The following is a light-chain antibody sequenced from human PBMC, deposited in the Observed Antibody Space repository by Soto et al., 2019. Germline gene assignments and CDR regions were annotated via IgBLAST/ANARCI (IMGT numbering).Light chain of an antibody. CDR1: QTISTW. V-gene: IGKV1-5*01. CDR3: QQYNSYPWT. CDR2: GAS. Sequence: DIQMTQSPSTLSASLGESVTITCRASQTISTWLAWYQQKPGKAPKLLISGASSLESGVPSRFSGSGSGTEFTLTISSLQPDDFATYYCQQYNSYPWTFGQGTKVDIK. J-gene: IGKJ1*01.